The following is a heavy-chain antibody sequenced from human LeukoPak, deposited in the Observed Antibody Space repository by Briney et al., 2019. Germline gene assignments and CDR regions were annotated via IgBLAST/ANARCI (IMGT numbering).Heavy chain of an antibody. J-gene: IGHJ4*02. CDR3: ARRGYSYGFDY. V-gene: IGHV3-23*01. CDR2: ISGSGGST. Sequence: GGSLRLSCAGSGFTFSSYAMSWVRQAPGKGLEWVSAISGSGGSTYYADSVRDRFTISRDNSKNALYLQMNSLRAEDTAVYSCARRGYSYGFDYWGPGTLVTVSS. CDR1: GFTFSSYA. D-gene: IGHD5-18*01.